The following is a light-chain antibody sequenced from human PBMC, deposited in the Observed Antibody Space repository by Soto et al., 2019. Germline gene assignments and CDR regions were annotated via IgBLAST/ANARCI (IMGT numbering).Light chain of an antibody. Sequence: QSALTQPASVSGSPGQSITISCRGTSSDIGTYDHVAWFQQFPGKTPKLVIYSVSDQPSGVSYRFSGSKPSNTASLNISGLQADDEADYYYISYTVSRSYVFGTGTKVTVL. V-gene: IGLV2-14*01. CDR3: ISYTVSRSYV. J-gene: IGLJ1*01. CDR2: SVS. CDR1: SSDIGTYDH.